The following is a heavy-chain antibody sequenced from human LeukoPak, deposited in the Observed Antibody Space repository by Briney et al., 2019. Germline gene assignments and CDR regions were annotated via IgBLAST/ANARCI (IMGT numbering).Heavy chain of an antibody. Sequence: GGSLRLSFAAPGFTFRSYGMDLGRQAPGKGLEGVSAISGSGGSTYYADSVKGRFTISRDNSKNTLYLQMNSLRAEDTAVYYCAKLLDSSGYYWENWGQGTLVTVSS. CDR2: ISGSGGST. CDR3: AKLLDSSGYYWEN. J-gene: IGHJ4*02. D-gene: IGHD3-22*01. CDR1: GFTFRSYG. V-gene: IGHV3-23*01.